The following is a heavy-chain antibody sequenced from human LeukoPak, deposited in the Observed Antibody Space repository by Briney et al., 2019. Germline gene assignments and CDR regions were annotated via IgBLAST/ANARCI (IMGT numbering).Heavy chain of an antibody. CDR2: IYHSGST. CDR1: GYSISSGYY. J-gene: IGHJ4*02. CDR3: ARGFFYFDY. Sequence: PSETLSLTCAVSGYSISSGYYWGGIRQPPGKGLEWIGSIYHSGSTYYNPSLKSRVTISVDTSKNQFSLKLSSVTAADAAVYYCARGFFYFDYWGQGTLVTVSS. D-gene: IGHD3-3*01. V-gene: IGHV4-38-2*01.